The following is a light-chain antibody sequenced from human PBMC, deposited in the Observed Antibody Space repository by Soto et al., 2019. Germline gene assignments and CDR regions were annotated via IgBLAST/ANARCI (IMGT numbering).Light chain of an antibody. Sequence: QSVLTQPASVSGAPGQSITVACTGTSSDVGAYNFVSWYQQHPGKAPKLMIYDVTNRPSGVSNRFSGSKSGNTASLTISGLQTEDEADYSCGSYTSRRTRVFGTGTKVTVL. CDR1: SSDVGAYNF. CDR3: GSYTSRRTRV. J-gene: IGLJ1*01. CDR2: DVT. V-gene: IGLV2-14*03.